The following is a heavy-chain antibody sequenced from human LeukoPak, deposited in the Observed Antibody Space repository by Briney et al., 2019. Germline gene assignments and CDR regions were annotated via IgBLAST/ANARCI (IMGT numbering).Heavy chain of an antibody. D-gene: IGHD2-15*01. V-gene: IGHV1-18*01. Sequence: ASVKVSCKASGYTFTSYGISWVRQAPGQGLEWMGWISAYNGNTNYAQKLQGRVTMTTDTSTSTAYMELRSLRSDDTAVYHCARDLGCSGGSCYSHYFDYWGQGTLVTVSS. CDR3: ARDLGCSGGSCYSHYFDY. CDR2: ISAYNGNT. CDR1: GYTFTSYG. J-gene: IGHJ4*02.